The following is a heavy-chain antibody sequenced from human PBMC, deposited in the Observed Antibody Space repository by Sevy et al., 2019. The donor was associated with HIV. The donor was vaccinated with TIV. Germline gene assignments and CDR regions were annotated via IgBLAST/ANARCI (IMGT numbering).Heavy chain of an antibody. CDR3: ATDDRDNSGYHFTY. Sequence: GESLKISCAASGFTFSNFAMHWVRQAPGKGLEWVAITSYDGSSNYCADSVKGRFTISRDNSKHTLYLQMNSLTVEDTAVYYCATDDRDNSGYHFTYWGQGTLVTVSS. CDR1: GFTFSNFA. V-gene: IGHV3-30-3*01. J-gene: IGHJ4*02. CDR2: TSYDGSSN. D-gene: IGHD3-22*01.